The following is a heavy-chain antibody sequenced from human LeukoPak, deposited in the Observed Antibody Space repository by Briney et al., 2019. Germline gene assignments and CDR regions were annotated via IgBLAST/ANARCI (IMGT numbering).Heavy chain of an antibody. CDR1: GFTFSNYN. Sequence: PGGSPRLSCAASGFTFSNYNMNWVRQAPGKGLEWVSYISSTSTIYYADSVRGRFTISRDNAKNSLYLQMNSLRDEDTAVYFCARDLDDSGSYHDYWGQGTLVTVSS. CDR3: ARDLDDSGSYHDY. V-gene: IGHV3-48*02. J-gene: IGHJ4*02. D-gene: IGHD3-10*01. CDR2: ISSTSTI.